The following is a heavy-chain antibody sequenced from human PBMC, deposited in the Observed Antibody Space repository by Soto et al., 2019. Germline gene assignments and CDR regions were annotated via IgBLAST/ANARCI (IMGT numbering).Heavy chain of an antibody. CDR1: GGSLSGYY. V-gene: IGHV4-34*01. CDR3: ARETAMVRLEGWLHP. Sequence: PSETLSLTCAVNGGSLSGYYWSWIRQSPGKGLEWIGEINHRGSSDYNPSLKSRVTISVDTSKNQFSLKLSSVTAADTAVYYCARETAMVRLEGWLHPCGQGTMVTVYS. CDR2: INHRGSS. J-gene: IGHJ5*02. D-gene: IGHD5-18*01.